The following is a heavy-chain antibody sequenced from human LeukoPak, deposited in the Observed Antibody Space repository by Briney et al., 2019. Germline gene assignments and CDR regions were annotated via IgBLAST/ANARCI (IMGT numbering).Heavy chain of an antibody. Sequence: ASVKVSCKASGYTFTSYYMHWVRQAPGQGLEWMGIINPSGGSTSYAQKFQGRATVTRDMSTSTVYMELCSLRSEDTAAYYCARSGRNIVVVTADDAFDISGQATMVTVSS. J-gene: IGHJ3*02. D-gene: IGHD2-21*02. V-gene: IGHV1-46*01. CDR1: GYTFTSYY. CDR2: INPSGGST. CDR3: ARSGRNIVVVTADDAFDI.